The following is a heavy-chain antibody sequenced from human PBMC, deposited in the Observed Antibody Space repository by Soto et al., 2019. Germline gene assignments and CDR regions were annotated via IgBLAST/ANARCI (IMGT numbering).Heavy chain of an antibody. CDR3: ARHAYDFWSGHPNPRYYYGMDV. CDR1: GYSFTSYW. CDR2: IYPGDSNT. J-gene: IGHJ6*02. V-gene: IGHV5-51*01. D-gene: IGHD3-3*01. Sequence: GESLKISCKGSGYSFTSYWIGWVRQMPGKGLEWMGIIYPGDSNTRYSPSLQGQVAISVDKSISTAYLQWSSLKATDTAMYYCARHAYDFWSGHPNPRYYYGMDVWGQGTTVTVS.